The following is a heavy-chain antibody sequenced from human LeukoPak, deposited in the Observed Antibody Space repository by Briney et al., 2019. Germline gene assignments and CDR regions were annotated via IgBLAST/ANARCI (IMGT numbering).Heavy chain of an antibody. V-gene: IGHV3-21*01. J-gene: IGHJ4*02. CDR3: ALGPTRIGVAGTWPLDY. D-gene: IGHD6-19*01. Sequence: PGGSLRLSCAASGFTFGDYSMKSIRQAPGKGLEWVSSISSGNSYIYYGDSVKGRFTMSRDNAKTSLYLQMNSLRDEDTAVYYCALGPTRIGVAGTWPLDYWGRETLVSVSS. CDR1: GFTFGDYS. CDR2: ISSGNSYI.